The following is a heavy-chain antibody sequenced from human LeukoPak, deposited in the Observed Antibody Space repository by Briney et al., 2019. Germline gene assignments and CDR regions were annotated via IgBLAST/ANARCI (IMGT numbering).Heavy chain of an antibody. CDR2: IYYSGST. CDR3: ARGRITMVRGVPYFDY. CDR1: GGSISSGGYY. V-gene: IGHV4-31*03. D-gene: IGHD3-10*01. J-gene: IGHJ4*02. Sequence: SQTLSLTCTVSGGSISSGGYYWSWIRQHPGTGLEWIAYIYYSGSTYYSPSPKSRVTISVDTSKNQFSLKLSSVTAADTAVYYCARGRITMVRGVPYFDYWGQGTLVTVSS.